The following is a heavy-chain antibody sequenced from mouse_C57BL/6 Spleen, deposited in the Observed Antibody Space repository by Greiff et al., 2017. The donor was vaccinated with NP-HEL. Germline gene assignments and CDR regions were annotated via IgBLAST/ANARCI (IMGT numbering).Heavy chain of an antibody. Sequence: QVQLQQSDAELVKPGASVKISCKVSGYTFTDHTIHWMKQRPEQGLEWIGYIYPRDGSTKYNEKFKGKATLTADKSSSTAYMQLNSLTSEDSAVYFCARRRRYGYDEEGFDYWGQGTTLTVSS. CDR3: ARRRRYGYDEEGFDY. J-gene: IGHJ2*01. V-gene: IGHV1-78*01. D-gene: IGHD2-2*01. CDR1: GYTFTDHT. CDR2: IYPRDGST.